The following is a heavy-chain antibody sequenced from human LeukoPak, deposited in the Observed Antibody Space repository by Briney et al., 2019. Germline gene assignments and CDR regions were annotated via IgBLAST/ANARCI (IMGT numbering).Heavy chain of an antibody. CDR3: ARDREYCSSTSCYLSAHYYYYYYMDV. D-gene: IGHD2-2*01. CDR2: ITYSGTT. V-gene: IGHV4-39*07. J-gene: IGHJ6*03. Sequence: SETLSLTCTVSGDSISSSTYSTTYYWGWIRQPPRKGLEWIGSITYSGTTHYNASLKSRVTISVDTSKNQFSLKLSSVTAADTAVYYCARDREYCSSTSCYLSAHYYYYYYMDVWGKGTTVTVSS. CDR1: GDSISSSTYSTTYY.